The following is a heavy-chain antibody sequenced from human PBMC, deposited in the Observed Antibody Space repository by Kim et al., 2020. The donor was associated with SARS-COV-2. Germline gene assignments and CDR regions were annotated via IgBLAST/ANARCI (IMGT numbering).Heavy chain of an antibody. CDR3: AREPVDYVWGSYPPAYFDY. D-gene: IGHD3-16*02. J-gene: IGHJ4*02. CDR2: IYYSGST. V-gene: IGHV4-59*01. Sequence: SETLSLTCTVSGGSISSYYWSWIRQPPGKGLEWIGYIYYSGSTNYNPSLKSRVTISVDTSKNQFSLKLSSVTAADTAVYYCAREPVDYVWGSYPPAYFDYWGQGTLVTVSS. CDR1: GGSISSYY.